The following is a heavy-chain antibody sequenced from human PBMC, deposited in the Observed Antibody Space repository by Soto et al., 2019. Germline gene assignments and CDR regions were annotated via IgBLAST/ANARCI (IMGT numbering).Heavy chain of an antibody. CDR2: INHRGST. D-gene: IGHD3-10*02. Sequence: QGKGLEWIGEINHRGSTNYNPSLKSRVTISGDTSKNQGSLKLSSVTAADTAVYYCLFFQEEDGIRDVRSVSAFLLNRSTDL. CDR3: LFFQEEDGIRDVRSVSAFLLNRSTDL. V-gene: IGHV4-34*01. J-gene: IGHJ2*01.